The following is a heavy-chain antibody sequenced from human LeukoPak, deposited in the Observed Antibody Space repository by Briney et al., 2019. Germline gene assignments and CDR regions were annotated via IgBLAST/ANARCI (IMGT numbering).Heavy chain of an antibody. J-gene: IGHJ3*02. CDR2: ISSGSSYI. V-gene: IGHV3-21*01. D-gene: IGHD5-18*01. CDR3: ATARYSYGYVAFDI. Sequence: GGTLRLSCAASGFTFSSYAMKWVRQAQGKGREWVSSISSGSSYIYYEDSVKGRFTISRDNATNSLYLQMNSLRAEDTAVYYCATARYSYGYVAFDIWGQGTMVTVSS. CDR1: GFTFSSYA.